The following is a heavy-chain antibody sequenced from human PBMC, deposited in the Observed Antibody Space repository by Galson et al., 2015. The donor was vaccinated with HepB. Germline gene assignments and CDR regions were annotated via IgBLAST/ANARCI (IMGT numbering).Heavy chain of an antibody. J-gene: IGHJ6*03. CDR3: ARGAVDYYDSSGYYPGGYMDV. CDR1: GYTFTSYG. D-gene: IGHD3-22*01. CDR2: ISAYNGNT. Sequence: SVKVSCKASGYTFTSYGISWVRQAPGQGLEWMGWISAYNGNTNYAQKLQGRVTMTTDTSTSTAYMELRSLRSDDTAVYYCARGAVDYYDSSGYYPGGYMDVWGKGTTVTVSS. V-gene: IGHV1-18*01.